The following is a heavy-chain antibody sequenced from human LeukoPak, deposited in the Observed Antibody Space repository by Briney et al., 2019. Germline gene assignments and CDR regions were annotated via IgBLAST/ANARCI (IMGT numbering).Heavy chain of an antibody. D-gene: IGHD6-19*01. V-gene: IGHV1-3*01. CDR3: AREDLVAVAGDH. J-gene: IGHJ4*02. CDR1: GYTFTSYA. Sequence: ASVKVSCKASGYTFTSYAMHWVRQAPGQRLEWMGWINAGNGNTKYSQKFQGRVTITRDTSASTAYMELSSLRSEDTAVYYCAREDLVAVAGDHWGQGTLVTVSS. CDR2: INAGNGNT.